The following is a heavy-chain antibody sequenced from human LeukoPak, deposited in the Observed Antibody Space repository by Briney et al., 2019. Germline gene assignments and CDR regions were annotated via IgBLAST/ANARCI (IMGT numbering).Heavy chain of an antibody. CDR2: IWYDGSNK. D-gene: IGHD4-17*01. CDR1: GFSFSNHW. Sequence: PGGSLRLSCAASGFSFSNHWMTWVRQAPGKGLEWVAVIWYDGSNKYYADSVKGRFTISRDNSKNTLYLQMNSLRAEDTAVYYCAKNYGDYEEGGDYWGQGTLVTVSS. CDR3: AKNYGDYEEGGDY. V-gene: IGHV3-33*08. J-gene: IGHJ4*02.